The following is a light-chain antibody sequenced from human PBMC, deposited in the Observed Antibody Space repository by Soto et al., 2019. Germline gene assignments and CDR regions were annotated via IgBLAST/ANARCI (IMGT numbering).Light chain of an antibody. Sequence: DIQMTQSPSSLSASVGDRVTITCRASQAISNYLNWYQQKAGKAPKLLIFGATTLQSGDPSRFSGSGYGTDFTLTISDLQPEDFAIYYCQQCHATPRTFGQGTRLEIK. J-gene: IGKJ5*01. CDR1: QAISNY. CDR2: GAT. V-gene: IGKV1-39*01. CDR3: QQCHATPRT.